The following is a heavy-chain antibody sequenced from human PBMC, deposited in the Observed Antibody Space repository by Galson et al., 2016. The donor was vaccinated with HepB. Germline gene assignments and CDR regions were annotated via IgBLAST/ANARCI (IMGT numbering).Heavy chain of an antibody. D-gene: IGHD2-15*01. CDR2: IWFDGSNK. V-gene: IGHV3-33*01. Sequence: SLRLSCAAPGFTFSSYGMHWVRQAPGKGLEWVAVIWFDGSNKNYVDSVRGRFTISRDNSKNTLYPQMNTLRAEDTAVYYCARGTFCSGDSCYSPAFDMWGQGTMFTVSS. CDR1: GFTFSSYG. CDR3: ARGTFCSGDSCYSPAFDM. J-gene: IGHJ3*02.